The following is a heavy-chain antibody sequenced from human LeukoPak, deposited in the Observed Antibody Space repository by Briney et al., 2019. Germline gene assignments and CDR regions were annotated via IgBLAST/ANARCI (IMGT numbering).Heavy chain of an antibody. CDR2: IYYSGST. CDR1: GGSISSYY. V-gene: IGHV4-59*01. D-gene: IGHD4-17*01. Sequence: PSETLSLTCTVSGGSISSYYWSWIRQPPGKGLEWIGYIYYSGSTDYNPSLKSRVTISVDTSKNQFSLKLSSVTAADTAVYYCARVVTTVTHDAFDIWGQGTMVTVSS. CDR3: ARVVTTVTHDAFDI. J-gene: IGHJ3*02.